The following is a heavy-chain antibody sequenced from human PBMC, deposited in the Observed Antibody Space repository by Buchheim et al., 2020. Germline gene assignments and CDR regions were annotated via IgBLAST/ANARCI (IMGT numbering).Heavy chain of an antibody. Sequence: QVQLQESGPGLVKPSETLSLTCTVSGGSISSYYWSWIRQPPGKGLEWIGYIYYSGSTNYNPSLKSRVTISVDTSKNQFSLKLSSVTAADTAVYYCARGVFQRGSYPDYYYYYYMDVWGKGTT. J-gene: IGHJ6*03. V-gene: IGHV4-59*01. D-gene: IGHD1-26*01. CDR1: GGSISSYY. CDR3: ARGVFQRGSYPDYYYYYYMDV. CDR2: IYYSGST.